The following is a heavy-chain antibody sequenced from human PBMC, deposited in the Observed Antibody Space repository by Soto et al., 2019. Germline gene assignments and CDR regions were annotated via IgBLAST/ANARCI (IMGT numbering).Heavy chain of an antibody. CDR1: GSTFTHYY. D-gene: IGHD5-18*01. Sequence: QVQLVQSGAEVKKPGASVRVSCKASGSTFTHYYIHWVRQAPGQGLEWMGIINPNGGITTYAQKYRDEFSMTRDTSTSTVYLELSSLRSEDSAVYYCATSVNSAMAFDYWGQGTLVTVSS. CDR3: ATSVNSAMAFDY. J-gene: IGHJ4*02. CDR2: INPNGGIT. V-gene: IGHV1-46*01.